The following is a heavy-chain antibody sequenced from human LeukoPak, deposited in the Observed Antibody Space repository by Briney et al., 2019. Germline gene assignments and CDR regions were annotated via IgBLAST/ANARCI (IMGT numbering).Heavy chain of an antibody. CDR3: AKGCGDCYPTPDDAFDI. CDR1: GLTFSSYA. J-gene: IGHJ3*02. D-gene: IGHD2-21*01. Sequence: GGSLRLSCAASGLTFSSYAMSWVRQAPGKGLEWVSAISGSGGSTYYADSVKGRFTISRDNSKNTLYLQMNSLRAEDTAVYYCAKGCGDCYPTPDDAFDIWGQGTMVTVSS. V-gene: IGHV3-23*01. CDR2: ISGSGGST.